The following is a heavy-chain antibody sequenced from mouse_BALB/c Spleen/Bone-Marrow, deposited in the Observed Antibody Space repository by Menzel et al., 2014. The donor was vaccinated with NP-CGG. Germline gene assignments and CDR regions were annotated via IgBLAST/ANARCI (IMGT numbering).Heavy chain of an antibody. CDR3: ARNWDY. CDR1: GFSLTNYG. J-gene: IGHJ4*01. CDR2: IWTDGST. Sequence: VQLQQSGPGLVAPSQSLSITCTVSGFSLTNYGVHWFRQPPGKGLEWLGVIWTDGSTAYNSAPKSRLSITKDNSKSQIFLKMNSLQTDDTAMYFCARNWDYWGQGTSVTVSS. V-gene: IGHV2-6*02.